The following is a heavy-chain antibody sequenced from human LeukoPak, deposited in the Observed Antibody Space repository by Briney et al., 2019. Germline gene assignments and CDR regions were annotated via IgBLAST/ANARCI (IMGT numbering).Heavy chain of an antibody. CDR3: ASYDSSGYYYGA. V-gene: IGHV1-8*01. CDR1: GYTFTSYD. CDR2: MNPNSGNT. D-gene: IGHD3-22*01. J-gene: IGHJ5*02. Sequence: ASVKVSCKASGYTFTSYDINWVRQATGQGLEWMGWMNPNSGNTGYAQKFQGRVTMTRNTSISTAYMELSSLRSEDTAVYYCASYDSSGYYYGAWGQGTLVTVSS.